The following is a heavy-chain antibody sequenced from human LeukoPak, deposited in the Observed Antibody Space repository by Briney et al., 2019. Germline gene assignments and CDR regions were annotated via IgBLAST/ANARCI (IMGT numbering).Heavy chain of an antibody. Sequence: SVKVSCKASGGTFSSYAISWVRQAPGQGLEWMGGIVPIFGTADYAQKFQGRVTITTDESTSTAYMELSSLRSEDTAVYYCARGATTVTDAPDYWGQGTLVTVSS. CDR1: GGTFSSYA. CDR3: ARGATTVTDAPDY. J-gene: IGHJ4*02. D-gene: IGHD4-17*01. V-gene: IGHV1-69*05. CDR2: IVPIFGTA.